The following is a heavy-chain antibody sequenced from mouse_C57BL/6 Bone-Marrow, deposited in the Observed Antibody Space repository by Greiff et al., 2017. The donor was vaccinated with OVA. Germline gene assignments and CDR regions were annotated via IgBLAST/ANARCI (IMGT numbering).Heavy chain of an antibody. Sequence: QVQLQHPGAELVKPGASVKLSCKASGYTFTSYWMHWVKQRPGRGLEWIGRIDPNSGGTKYNEKFKSKATLTVDKPSSTAYMQLSSLTSEDSAVYYCARQKFITTVVASGYYAMDYWGQGTSVTVSS. V-gene: IGHV1-72*01. J-gene: IGHJ4*01. D-gene: IGHD1-1*01. CDR2: IDPNSGGT. CDR3: ARQKFITTVVASGYYAMDY. CDR1: GYTFTSYW.